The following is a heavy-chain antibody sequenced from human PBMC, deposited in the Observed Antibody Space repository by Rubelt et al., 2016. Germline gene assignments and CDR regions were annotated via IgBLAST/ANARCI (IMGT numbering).Heavy chain of an antibody. D-gene: IGHD1/OR15-1a*01. J-gene: IGHJ4*02. Sequence: QVHLQESGPGLVKPSGTFSLTCAVSTGPISHSGWWGWVRQPPGKGLEWTGEIYHSWMTNYNASLEYPVIISIDKSKNQLSLKVNSVTAADTAVYYCAHEQTDGGFDSWGQGTLVTVSS. CDR2: IYHSWMT. V-gene: IGHV4-4*02. CDR3: AHEQTDGGFDS. CDR1: TGPISHSGW.